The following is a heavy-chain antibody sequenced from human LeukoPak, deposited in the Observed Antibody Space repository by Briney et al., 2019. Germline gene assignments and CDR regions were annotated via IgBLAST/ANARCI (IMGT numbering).Heavy chain of an antibody. V-gene: IGHV4-31*03. J-gene: IGHJ3*02. D-gene: IGHD2-21*02. CDR1: GGSISSGGYY. Sequence: PSETLSLTCTVSGGSISSGGYYWSWIRQHPEKGLEWIGYIYYSGSTYYNPSLKSRVTISVDTSKNQFSLKLSSVTAADTAVYYCARDKGVTASAFDIWGQGTMVTVSS. CDR3: ARDKGVTASAFDI. CDR2: IYYSGST.